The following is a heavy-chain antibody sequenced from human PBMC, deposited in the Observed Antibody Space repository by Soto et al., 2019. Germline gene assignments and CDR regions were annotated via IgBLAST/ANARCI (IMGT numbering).Heavy chain of an antibody. CDR1: GFTFSNSW. CDR2: INQDGSEK. CDR3: ARELIVGPAEYFQH. V-gene: IGHV3-7*01. Sequence: EVQLVESGGALVQPGGSLRLSCAVSGFTFSNSWMSWVRQTSGKGLEWVANINQDGSEKYYVDSVKGRFTISRDNAKNSLYLQMNCLRAEDTAVYYCARELIVGPAEYFQHWGQGTLVTVSS. D-gene: IGHD1-26*01. J-gene: IGHJ1*01.